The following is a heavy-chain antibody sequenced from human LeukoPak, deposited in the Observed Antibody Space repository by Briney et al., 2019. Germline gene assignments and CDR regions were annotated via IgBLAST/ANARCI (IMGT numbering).Heavy chain of an antibody. CDR2: IYPGDSDI. J-gene: IGHJ4*02. D-gene: IGHD1-1*01. Sequence: GESLKISCKGSGYSFTTYWIGWVRQMPGKGLEWMGVIYPGDSDIRYNPPFQGQVTISADESISTAYLQWSSLKASDTAMYYCARRGEATGWADIFDYWGQGTLVTVSS. CDR1: GYSFTTYW. CDR3: ARRGEATGWADIFDY. V-gene: IGHV5-51*01.